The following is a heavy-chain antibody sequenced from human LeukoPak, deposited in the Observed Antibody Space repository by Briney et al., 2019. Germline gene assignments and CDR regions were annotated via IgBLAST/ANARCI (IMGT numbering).Heavy chain of an antibody. V-gene: IGHV4-61*02. J-gene: IGHJ3*02. CDR2: IYTSGST. CDR1: GGSISSGSYY. CDR3: ARDRLKLTSNAFDI. Sequence: SETLSLTCTVSGGSISSGSYYWSWIRQPAGKGLEWIGRIYTSGSTNYNPSLKSRVTISVDTSKNQFSLKLSSVTAADTAVYYCARDRLKLTSNAFDIWGQGTMVTVSS. D-gene: IGHD4/OR15-4a*01.